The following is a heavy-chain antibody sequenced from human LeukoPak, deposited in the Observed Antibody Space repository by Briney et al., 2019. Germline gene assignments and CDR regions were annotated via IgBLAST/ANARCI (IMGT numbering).Heavy chain of an antibody. V-gene: IGHV3-30*03. CDR3: ARDRGSSGYLPDY. CDR2: ISYDGSNK. D-gene: IGHD3-22*01. CDR1: GFTFSSYG. J-gene: IGHJ4*02. Sequence: PGGSLRLSCAASGFTFSSYGMHWVRQAPGKGLEWVAVISYDGSNKYYADSVKGRFTISRDNSKNTLYLQMNSLRAEDTAVYYCARDRGSSGYLPDYWGQGTLVTVSS.